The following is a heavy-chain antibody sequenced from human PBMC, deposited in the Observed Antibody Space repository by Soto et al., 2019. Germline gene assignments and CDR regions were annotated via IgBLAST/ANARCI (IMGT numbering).Heavy chain of an antibody. Sequence: SVKVSCKASGGTFSSYTISWVRQAPGRGLEWMGRIIPILGIANYAQKFQGRVTITADKSTSAAYMELSSLRSEDTAVYYCARVSGYSNFDYWGQGTLVTVSS. CDR3: ARVSGYSNFDY. V-gene: IGHV1-69*02. CDR1: GGTFSSYT. CDR2: IIPILGIA. J-gene: IGHJ4*02. D-gene: IGHD3-9*01.